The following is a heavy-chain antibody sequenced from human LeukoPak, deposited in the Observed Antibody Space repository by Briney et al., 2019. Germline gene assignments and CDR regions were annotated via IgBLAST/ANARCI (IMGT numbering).Heavy chain of an antibody. CDR3: ARRAGGYSHPYDY. Sequence: GGSLRLSCAVSGFTVSGNYMSWVRQAPGKGLGWVSLIYSGDTTLYADSVKGRFTISRDISKNTVYLQMNSLRAEDTAVYYCARRAGGYSHPYDYWGQGILVTVSS. J-gene: IGHJ4*02. CDR2: IYSGDTT. D-gene: IGHD4-23*01. CDR1: GFTVSGNY. V-gene: IGHV3-53*01.